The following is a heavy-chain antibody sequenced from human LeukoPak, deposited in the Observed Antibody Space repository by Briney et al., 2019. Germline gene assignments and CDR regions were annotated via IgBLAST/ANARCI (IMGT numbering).Heavy chain of an antibody. D-gene: IGHD3-10*01. CDR1: GGSFSGYY. J-gene: IGHJ4*02. CDR2: INHSGST. Sequence: PSETLSLTCAVYGGSFSGYYWSWIRQPPGKGLEWIGEINHSGSTNYNPSLKSRVTMSVDTSKNQFSLKLSSVTAADTAVYYCARADGSGRPDYWGQGTLVTVSS. V-gene: IGHV4-34*01. CDR3: ARADGSGRPDY.